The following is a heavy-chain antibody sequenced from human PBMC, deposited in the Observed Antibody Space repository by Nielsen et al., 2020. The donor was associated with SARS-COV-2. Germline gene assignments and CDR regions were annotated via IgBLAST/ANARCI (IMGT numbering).Heavy chain of an antibody. CDR2: IYPGDSDT. V-gene: IGHV5-51*01. CDR1: GYSFTSSW. CDR3: ARSSRIADFDY. D-gene: IGHD6-13*01. Sequence: GGSLRLSCKGSGYSFTSSWIGWVRQMPGKGLEWMGIIYPGDSDTRYSPSFQGQVTISADKSISTAYLQWSSLKASDTAMYYCARSSRIADFDYWGQGTLVTVSS. J-gene: IGHJ4*02.